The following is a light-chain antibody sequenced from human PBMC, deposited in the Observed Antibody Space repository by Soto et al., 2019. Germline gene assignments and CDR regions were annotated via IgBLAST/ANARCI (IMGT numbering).Light chain of an antibody. CDR1: SGHSNYA. J-gene: IGLJ1*01. CDR2: VNSDGRH. Sequence: QSVLTQSPSASASLGASVKPTCTLSSGHSNYAIAWHQQQPEKGPRYLMKVNSDGRHRKGDGLPDRFSGSSSGAQRYLTISSLQSEDESYYYCQTWGTGIRVFGTGTKLTVL. V-gene: IGLV4-69*01. CDR3: QTWGTGIRV.